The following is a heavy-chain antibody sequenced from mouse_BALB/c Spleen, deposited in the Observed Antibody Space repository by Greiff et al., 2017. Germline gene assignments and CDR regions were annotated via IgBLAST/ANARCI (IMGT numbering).Heavy chain of an antibody. CDR2: ISNGGGST. CDR3: ARQGTGYAMDY. CDR1: GFTFSSYT. V-gene: IGHV5-12-2*01. Sequence: EVMLVESGGGLVKPGGSLKLSCAASGFTFSSYTMSWVRQTPEKRLEWVAYISNGGGSTYYPDTVKGRFTISRDNAKNTLYLQMSSLKSEDTAMYYCARQGTGYAMDYWGQGTSVTVSS. J-gene: IGHJ4*01. D-gene: IGHD4-1*01.